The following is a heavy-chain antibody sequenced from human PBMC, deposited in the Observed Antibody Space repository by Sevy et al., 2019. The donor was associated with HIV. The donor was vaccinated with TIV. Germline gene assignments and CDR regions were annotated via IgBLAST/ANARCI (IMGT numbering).Heavy chain of an antibody. CDR2: IRNRPNSYTT. CDR1: GFTFSDHY. D-gene: IGHD2-15*01. CDR3: VRGPNCGVGGCQQISPYCLDV. V-gene: IGHV3-72*01. Sequence: GGSLRLSCAASGFTFSDHYVDWVRQAPGKGLEWVGRIRNRPNSYTTEYAASVKGRFTISRDAARNSGYLQMNSLKTMDSAFYYCVRGPNCGVGGCQQISPYCLDVWGKGATVTVSS. J-gene: IGHJ6*03.